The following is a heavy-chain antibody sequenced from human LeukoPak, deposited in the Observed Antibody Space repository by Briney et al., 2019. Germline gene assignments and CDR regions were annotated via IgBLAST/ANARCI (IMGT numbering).Heavy chain of an antibody. CDR1: GFTFSSYA. CDR2: ISGSGGST. Sequence: GGSLRLSCAASGFTFSSYAMSWVRQAPGKGLEWVSAISGSGGSTYYADSVKGRFTISRDNSKNTLYLQMNSLSAEDTAVYYCAKHVGGYDYYYMDVWGKGTTVTVSS. CDR3: AKHVGGYDYYYMDV. J-gene: IGHJ6*03. V-gene: IGHV3-23*01. D-gene: IGHD3-10*02.